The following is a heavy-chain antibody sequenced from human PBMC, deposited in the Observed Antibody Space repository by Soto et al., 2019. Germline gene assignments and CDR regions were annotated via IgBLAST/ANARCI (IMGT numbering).Heavy chain of an antibody. CDR2: IYYNGST. J-gene: IGHJ5*02. D-gene: IGHD3-10*01. Sequence: PSETLSLTCTVSGGSISSYYWSWIRQPPGKGLEGIGDIYYNGSTNYNPSLKSRVTISVDTSKNQFSLKLSSVTAADTAVYYCARAPPYYYGSGSEYNWFDPWGQGTLVTV. CDR1: GGSISSYY. CDR3: ARAPPYYYGSGSEYNWFDP. V-gene: IGHV4-59*08.